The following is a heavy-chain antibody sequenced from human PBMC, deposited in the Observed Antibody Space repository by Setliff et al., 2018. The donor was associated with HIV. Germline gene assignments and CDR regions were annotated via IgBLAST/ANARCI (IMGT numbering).Heavy chain of an antibody. CDR1: GGSISSNY. V-gene: IGHV4-59*01. CDR2: IYYSGST. D-gene: IGHD2-15*01. CDR3: ARFPLLHKNAFDI. J-gene: IGHJ3*02. Sequence: SEALSLTGTVSGGSISSNYWSWMRQPPGKGLEWIGHIYYSGSTTYNPSLKSRVTISVDTARNQFSLNLSSVTASDTAVYYCARFPLLHKNAFDIWGQGTMVTVSS.